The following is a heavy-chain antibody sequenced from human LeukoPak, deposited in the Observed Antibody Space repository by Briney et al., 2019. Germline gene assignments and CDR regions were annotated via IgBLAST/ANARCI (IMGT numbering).Heavy chain of an antibody. CDR1: GFTVSSNY. D-gene: IGHD3-3*02. CDR3: ARDSFSDYYYYMDV. J-gene: IGHJ6*03. Sequence: PGGSLRLSCAASGFTVSSNYMSWVRQAPGKGLEWVSVIYSGGSTYYADSVKGRFTISRDDAKNSLFLQMNSLRGEDTAVYYCARDSFSDYYYYMDVWGKGTTVTVSS. V-gene: IGHV3-53*01. CDR2: IYSGGST.